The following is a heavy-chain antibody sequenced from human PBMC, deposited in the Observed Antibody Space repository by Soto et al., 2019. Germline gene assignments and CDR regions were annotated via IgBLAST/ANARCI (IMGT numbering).Heavy chain of an antibody. CDR3: ATIYSSSWYRNWFDP. CDR1: GYTLTELS. CDR2: FDPEDGET. D-gene: IGHD6-13*01. J-gene: IGHJ5*02. Sequence: ASVKVSCKVSGYTLTELSMHWVRQAPGKGLEWMGGFDPEDGETIYAQKFQGRVTMTEDASTDAAYMELSSLRSEDTAVYYCATIYSSSWYRNWFDPWGQGTLVTVSS. V-gene: IGHV1-24*01.